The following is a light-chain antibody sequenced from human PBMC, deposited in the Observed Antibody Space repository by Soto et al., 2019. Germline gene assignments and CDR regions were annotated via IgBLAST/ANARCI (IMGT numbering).Light chain of an antibody. Sequence: DIQMTQSPSTLSASVGDRVTITCRASQSISNWLAWYQQKPGKAPKLLIYKASNLESGVPSRFSGSGSGTEFTLTISSLQPDDFATYYCQQYDTYSHWTFGQGTKVEIK. CDR3: QQYDTYSHWT. CDR2: KAS. CDR1: QSISNW. J-gene: IGKJ1*01. V-gene: IGKV1-5*03.